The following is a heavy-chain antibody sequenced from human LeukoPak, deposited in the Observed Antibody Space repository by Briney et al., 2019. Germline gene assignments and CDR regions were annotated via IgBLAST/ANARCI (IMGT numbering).Heavy chain of an antibody. Sequence: GGSLRLSCAASGFTFSNAWMSWVRQAPGKGLEWVGRIKSKTDGGTTDYAAPVKGRFTISRDDSKNTLYLQMNSLKTEDTAVYYCTTDGEDYDSTFDYWGQGTLVTVSS. V-gene: IGHV3-15*01. CDR2: IKSKTDGGTT. CDR3: TTDGEDYDSTFDY. J-gene: IGHJ4*02. D-gene: IGHD3-22*01. CDR1: GFTFSNAW.